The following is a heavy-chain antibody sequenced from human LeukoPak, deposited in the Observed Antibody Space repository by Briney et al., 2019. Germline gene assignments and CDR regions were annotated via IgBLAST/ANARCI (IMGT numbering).Heavy chain of an antibody. Sequence: GGSLRLSCAASGFTFSSYGMSWVRQAPGKGLEWVSAISGSGGSTYYADSVKGRFTISRDNPKNTLYLQMNSLRAEDTAVYYCARSGADYIWGSYRFGSWFDPWGQGTLVTVSS. CDR1: GFTFSSYG. CDR3: ARSGADYIWGSYRFGSWFDP. CDR2: ISGSGGST. V-gene: IGHV3-23*01. D-gene: IGHD3-16*02. J-gene: IGHJ5*02.